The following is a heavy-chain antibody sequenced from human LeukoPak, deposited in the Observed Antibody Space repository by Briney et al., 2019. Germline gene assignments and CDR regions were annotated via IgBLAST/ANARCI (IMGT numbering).Heavy chain of an antibody. Sequence: PGGSLRLFCGASGFTFSSYGMSGVRQAPGKGLEGGSAISCSCGSTYYANTVKRRFTISRANSQNTLYLQMNSLRPEDTALYYCATYSGAHHKTSDDWGQGTLVTVSS. CDR3: ATYSGAHHKTSDD. CDR2: ISCSCGST. J-gene: IGHJ4*02. D-gene: IGHD1-26*01. CDR1: GFTFSSYG. V-gene: IGHV3-23*01.